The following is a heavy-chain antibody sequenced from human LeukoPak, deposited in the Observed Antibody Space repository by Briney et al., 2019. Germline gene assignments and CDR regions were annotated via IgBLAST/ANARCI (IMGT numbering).Heavy chain of an antibody. D-gene: IGHD3-10*01. CDR2: INPNSGGT. CDR1: GYTFTGYY. J-gene: IGHJ4*02. Sequence: ASVTVSCKASGYTFTGYYMHWVRQAPGQGLEWMGWINPNSGGTNYAQKFQGRVTMTRDTSISTAYMELSRLRSDDTAVYYCARQKLLRHTRTLDYWGQGTLVTVSS. V-gene: IGHV1-2*02. CDR3: ARQKLLRHTRTLDY.